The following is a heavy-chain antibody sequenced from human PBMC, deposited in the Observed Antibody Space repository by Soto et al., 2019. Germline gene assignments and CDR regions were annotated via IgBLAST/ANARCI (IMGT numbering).Heavy chain of an antibody. J-gene: IGHJ4*02. CDR2: ISGSGGST. D-gene: IGHD3-22*01. CDR1: GFTFSSYA. Sequence: GGSLRLSCAASGFTFSSYAMSWVRQAPGKGLEWVSAISGSGGSTYYADSVKGRFTISRDNSKNTLYLQMNSLRAEDTAVYYCAKPIYSHYYDSSGYYGFDYWGQGTLVTVSS. V-gene: IGHV3-23*01. CDR3: AKPIYSHYYDSSGYYGFDY.